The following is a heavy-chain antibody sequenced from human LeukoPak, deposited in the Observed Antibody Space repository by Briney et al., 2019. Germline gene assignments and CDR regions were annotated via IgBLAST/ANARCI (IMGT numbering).Heavy chain of an antibody. D-gene: IGHD3-22*01. CDR2: ISWNSGSI. J-gene: IGHJ4*02. Sequence: GGSLRLSCAASGFTFDDYGMLWVRQAPGKGLDWVSGISWNSGSIGYADSVKGRFTISRDNAKNSLYLQMNSLRAEDTALYYCARVNAYYYDSSGYYDYWGQGTLVTVSS. CDR3: ARVNAYYYDSSGYYDY. V-gene: IGHV3-9*01. CDR1: GFTFDDYG.